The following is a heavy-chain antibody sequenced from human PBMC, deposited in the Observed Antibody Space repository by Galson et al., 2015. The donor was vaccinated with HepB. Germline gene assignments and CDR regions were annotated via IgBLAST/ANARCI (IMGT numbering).Heavy chain of an antibody. Sequence: SLRLSCAASGFTFSSYGMHWVRQAPGKGLEWVAVISYDGSNKYYADSVKGRFTISRDNSKNTPYLQMNSLRAEDTAVYYCAKVADAVSPDYWGQGTLVTVSS. J-gene: IGHJ4*02. V-gene: IGHV3-30*18. CDR3: AKVADAVSPDY. CDR1: GFTFSSYG. CDR2: ISYDGSNK. D-gene: IGHD3-16*02.